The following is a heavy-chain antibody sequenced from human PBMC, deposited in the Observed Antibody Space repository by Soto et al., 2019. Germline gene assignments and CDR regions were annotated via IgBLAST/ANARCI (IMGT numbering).Heavy chain of an antibody. V-gene: IGHV1-24*01. CDR1: GYTLTELS. J-gene: IGHJ4*02. Sequence: ASVKVSCKVSGYTLTELSMHWVRQAPGKGLEWMGGFDPEDGETIYAQKFQGRVTMTEDTSTDTAYMELSSLRSEDTAVYYCAGTYEIWAVAGPRSYYFDYWGQGTLVTVSS. D-gene: IGHD6-19*01. CDR2: FDPEDGET. CDR3: AGTYEIWAVAGPRSYYFDY.